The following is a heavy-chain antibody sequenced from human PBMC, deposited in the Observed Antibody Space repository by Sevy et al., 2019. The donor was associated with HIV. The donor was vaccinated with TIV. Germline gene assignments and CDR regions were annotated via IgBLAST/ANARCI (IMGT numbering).Heavy chain of an antibody. D-gene: IGHD6-25*01. J-gene: IGHJ4*02. CDR2: MYHRGTT. Sequence: SETLSLTCTVSGDSIISSRWWSWFRQSPGKGLEWIGDMYHRGTTNYSPSLKNRVIMSVDKSKNHFSLNLTSVTAADTAVYYCAAAAGTDILGYYFDSWGQGIPVTVSS. CDR3: AAAAGTDILGYYFDS. V-gene: IGHV4-4*02. CDR1: GDSIISSRW.